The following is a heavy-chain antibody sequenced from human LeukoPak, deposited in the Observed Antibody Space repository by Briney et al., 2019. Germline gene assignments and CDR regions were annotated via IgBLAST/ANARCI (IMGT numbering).Heavy chain of an antibody. CDR1: GGSISSYY. Sequence: SETLSLTCTVSGGSISSYYWSWIRQPPGKGLEWIGYIYYSGSTNYNPSLKSRVTISVDTSKNQFSLRLSSVTAADTAVYYCARLHSTHSSNSWSQGTLVTVSS. J-gene: IGHJ4*02. CDR2: IYYSGST. D-gene: IGHD6-13*01. V-gene: IGHV4-59*08. CDR3: ARLHSTHSSNS.